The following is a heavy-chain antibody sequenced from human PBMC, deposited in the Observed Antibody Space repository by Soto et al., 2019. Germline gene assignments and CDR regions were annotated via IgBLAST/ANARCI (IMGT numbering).Heavy chain of an antibody. V-gene: IGHV5-51*01. CDR1: PDNFNNYW. CDR2: IYPDDSDT. D-gene: IGHD2-15*01. CDR3: ARVNIIMALATTGNVPTPNWFDP. J-gene: IGHJ5*02. Sequence: PGESLKISCKASPDNFNNYWIAWVRQMPGKGLEWMGVIYPDDSDTRYSPSFQGQVTISVDKSIRTVYLQWSSLKASDTAIYYCARVNIIMALATTGNVPTPNWFDPWGQGTLVTVSS.